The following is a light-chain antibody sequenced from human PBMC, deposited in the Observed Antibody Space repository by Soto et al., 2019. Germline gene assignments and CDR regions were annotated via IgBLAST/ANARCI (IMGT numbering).Light chain of an antibody. Sequence: QSVLTQTPSASATPGQMVTISCSGTNSNIGSNTITWYQQLPGTAPKRLIHSNNQRPSGVPDRFSASKSGTSASLAISGLQSEDEADYYCAAWDDSLNGYVFGTGTKV. CDR2: SNN. CDR3: AAWDDSLNGYV. V-gene: IGLV1-44*01. J-gene: IGLJ1*01. CDR1: NSNIGSNT.